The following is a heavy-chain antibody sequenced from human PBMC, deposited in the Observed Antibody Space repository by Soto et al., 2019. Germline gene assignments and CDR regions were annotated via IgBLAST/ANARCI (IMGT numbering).Heavy chain of an antibody. CDR2: IIPIFGTA. V-gene: IGHV1-69*12. D-gene: IGHD5-12*01. Sequence: QVQLVQSGAEVKKPGSSVKVSCKASGGTFSSYAISWVRQAPGQGLEWMGGIIPIFGTANYAQKFQGRVTIPADESTSTAYMELSSLRSEDTAVYYCARGGYDLETYCYYGMDVWGQGTTVTVSS. CDR3: ARGGYDLETYCYYGMDV. CDR1: GGTFSSYA. J-gene: IGHJ6*02.